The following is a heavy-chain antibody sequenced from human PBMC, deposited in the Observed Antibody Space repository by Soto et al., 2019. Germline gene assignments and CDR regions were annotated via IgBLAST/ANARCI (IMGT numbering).Heavy chain of an antibody. V-gene: IGHV1-69*13. J-gene: IGHJ5*02. CDR1: GGTFSSYA. CDR2: IIPMYGPA. CDR3: ARVTSMVLGVIDNWFDP. D-gene: IGHD3-10*01. Sequence: GASVKVSCKASGGTFSSYAIHWVRQAPGQGLEWMGGIIPMYGPAKYAQRFQGRVTITADESTTTVYMELTSLTSQDTAVYYCARVTSMVLGVIDNWFDPWGHGTLVTVSS.